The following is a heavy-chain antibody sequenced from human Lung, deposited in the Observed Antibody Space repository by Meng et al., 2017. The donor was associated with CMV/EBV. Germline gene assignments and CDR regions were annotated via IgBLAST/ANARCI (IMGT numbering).Heavy chain of an antibody. J-gene: IGHJ4*02. D-gene: IGHD3-16*01. Sequence: SCAASGFIFSNYAMSWVRQAPGKGLEWISFMSGSGSMMFYVDSVRGRFTISRDSSKNTLYLQMNSLRAEDTAVYYCAKKGGDGALHYFDYWGQGTLVTVSS. V-gene: IGHV3-23*01. CDR3: AKKGGDGALHYFDY. CDR2: MSGSGSMM. CDR1: GFIFSNYA.